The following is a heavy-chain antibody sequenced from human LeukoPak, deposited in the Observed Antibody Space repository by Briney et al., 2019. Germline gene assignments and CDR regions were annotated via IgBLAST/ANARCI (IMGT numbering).Heavy chain of an antibody. CDR1: GYSFTTKW. Sequence: GESLKISCKSSGYSFTTKWIGWVRQMPGKGLEWMGIIYPGDSDTTYSPSFQGQVTISADKSISTAYLQWISLKASDTAMYYCARHGPDSYVYYRIDYWGQGARVTVSS. D-gene: IGHD3-16*01. CDR3: ARHGPDSYVYYRIDY. J-gene: IGHJ4*02. CDR2: IYPGDSDT. V-gene: IGHV5-51*01.